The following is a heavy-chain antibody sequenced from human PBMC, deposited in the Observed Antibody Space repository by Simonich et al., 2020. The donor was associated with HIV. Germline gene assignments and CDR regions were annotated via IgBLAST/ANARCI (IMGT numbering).Heavy chain of an antibody. J-gene: IGHJ5*02. CDR3: ARPAGTGTLGFDP. V-gene: IGHV4-34*01. D-gene: IGHD1-1*01. Sequence: QVQLQQWGAGLLKPSETLSLTCAVYGGSFRGYYWSWIRQPPGKGREWIGEINHSGSTNYNPSLKSRVTISVDTSKNQFSLKLSSVTAADTAVYYCARPAGTGTLGFDPWGQGTLVTVSS. CDR1: GGSFRGYY. CDR2: INHSGST.